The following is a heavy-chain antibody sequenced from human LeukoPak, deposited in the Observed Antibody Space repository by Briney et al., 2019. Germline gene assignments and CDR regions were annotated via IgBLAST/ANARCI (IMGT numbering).Heavy chain of an antibody. CDR1: GGTFSSYA. V-gene: IGHV1-69*13. CDR3: ARDLFRIGKWLAKGLDY. D-gene: IGHD6-19*01. CDR2: IIPIFGTA. Sequence: SVKVSCKASGGTFSSYAISWVRQAPGQGLEWMGGIIPIFGTANYAQKFQGRVTITADESTSTAYMELSSLRSEDTAVYYCARDLFRIGKWLAKGLDYWGQGTLVTVSS. J-gene: IGHJ4*02.